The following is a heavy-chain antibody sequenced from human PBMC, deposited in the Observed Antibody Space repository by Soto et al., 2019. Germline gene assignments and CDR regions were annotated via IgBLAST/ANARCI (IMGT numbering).Heavy chain of an antibody. V-gene: IGHV4-39*07. Sequence: SETLSLTCNVYGGSISGTNYYWGWIRQSPGKGLAWIGSISYTGSTNYNPSLKSRVTISVDTSKNQFSLKLSSVTAADTAVYYCARGEYYDFWSGPPAYGMDVWGQGTTVTVSS. J-gene: IGHJ6*02. CDR2: ISYTGST. D-gene: IGHD3-3*01. CDR3: ARGEYYDFWSGPPAYGMDV. CDR1: GGSISGTNYY.